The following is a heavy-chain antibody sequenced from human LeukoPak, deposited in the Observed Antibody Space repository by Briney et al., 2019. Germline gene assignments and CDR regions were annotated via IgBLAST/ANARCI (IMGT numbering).Heavy chain of an antibody. Sequence: SETLSLTCTVSGGSISSYYWSWIRRPAGKGLEGIGRIYSTGSTNYNPSLKSRVTMSVDTSKNQFSLRLRSVTAADTAVYYCARQIASAGTAGFDFWGQGALVTVSS. CDR1: GGSISSYY. CDR2: IYSTGST. D-gene: IGHD6-13*01. CDR3: ARQIASAGTAGFDF. J-gene: IGHJ4*02. V-gene: IGHV4-4*07.